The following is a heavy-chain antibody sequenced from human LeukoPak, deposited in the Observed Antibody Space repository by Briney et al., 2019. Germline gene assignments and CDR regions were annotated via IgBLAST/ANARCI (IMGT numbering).Heavy chain of an antibody. D-gene: IGHD2-21*01. CDR3: VRDGDDY. Sequence: GGSLRLSCSTSGFTFGDYAMSWVRQAPGKGLEWVGFIRSRGYGGTPEYAASVTGRFTISRDDFKSIAYLQMNSLKIEDTGVYYCVRDGDDYWGQGTLVTVSS. J-gene: IGHJ4*02. CDR1: GFTFGDYA. V-gene: IGHV3-49*04. CDR2: IRSRGYGGTP.